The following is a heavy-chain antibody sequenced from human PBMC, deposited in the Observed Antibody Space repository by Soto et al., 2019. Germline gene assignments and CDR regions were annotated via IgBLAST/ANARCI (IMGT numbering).Heavy chain of an antibody. CDR2: IYYSGST. CDR1: GGSISSSSYY. V-gene: IGHV4-39*01. J-gene: IGHJ4*02. D-gene: IGHD3-10*01. CDR3: ARRSRRRHYGSGTEYYFDY. Sequence: QLQLQESGPGLVKPSETLSLTCTVSGGSISSSSYYWGWIRQPPGKGLEWIGSIYYSGSTYYNPSLKSRVTISVDTSKNQFALKLSSVTAADTAVYYCARRSRRRHYGSGTEYYFDYWGQGTLVTVSS.